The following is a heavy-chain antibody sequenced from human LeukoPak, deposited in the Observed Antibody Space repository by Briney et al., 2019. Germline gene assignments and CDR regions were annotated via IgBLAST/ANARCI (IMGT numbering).Heavy chain of an antibody. V-gene: IGHV3-23*01. D-gene: IGHD3-9*01. J-gene: IGHJ4*02. CDR2: VTGRGGST. CDR1: GFTFRNYA. CDR3: AKWGDFDILTGYYVSDF. Sequence: GGSLRLSCVASGFTFRNYAMSWVRQAPGKRLGWVSAVTGRGGSTYYADSVKGRFTISRDNSRNTLFLQMNSLRAEDTAIYYCAKWGDFDILTGYYVSDFWGQGTLVTVSS.